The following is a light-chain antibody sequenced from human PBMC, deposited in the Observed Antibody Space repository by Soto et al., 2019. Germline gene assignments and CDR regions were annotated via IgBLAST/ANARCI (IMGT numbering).Light chain of an antibody. J-gene: IGKJ2*01. Sequence: EIVMTQSPATLSLSPGERATLSCRASQSVGKYLVWYQQKPGQAPRLLIYDASNRATGIPARFSGSGSGTDFTLTISSLQSEDFAVYYCHHYNSWPYTFGQGTKVDIK. CDR2: DAS. V-gene: IGKV3D-15*01. CDR3: HHYNSWPYT. CDR1: QSVGKY.